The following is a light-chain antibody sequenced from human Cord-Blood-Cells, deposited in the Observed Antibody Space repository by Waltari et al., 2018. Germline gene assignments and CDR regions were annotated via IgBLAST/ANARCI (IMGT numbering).Light chain of an antibody. J-gene: IGKJ1*01. Sequence: EIVMTQSPATLSVSPGERATLSCRASQSVSSNLAWYQQEPGQAPRLLFYGASTRATGIPARFSGSGSGTEFTLTISSLQSEDFAVYYCQQYNNWPPTFGQGTKVEIK. CDR2: GAS. CDR1: QSVSSN. CDR3: QQYNNWPPT. V-gene: IGKV3-15*01.